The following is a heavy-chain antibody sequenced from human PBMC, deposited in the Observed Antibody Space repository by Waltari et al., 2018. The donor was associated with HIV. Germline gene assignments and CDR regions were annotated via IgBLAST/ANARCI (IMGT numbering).Heavy chain of an antibody. J-gene: IGHJ3*02. V-gene: IGHV1-69*13. CDR1: GGTFSSYA. Sequence: QVQLVQSGAEVKKPGSSVKVSCKASGGTFSSYAISWVRQAPGQGVEGMGGINPIYGTENYAQKFQGRGTITADESTSTAYMELSSLRSEDTAVYYCARGHSGSSDDAFDIWGQGTMVTVSS. CDR3: ARGHSGSSDDAFDI. D-gene: IGHD1-26*01. CDR2: INPIYGTE.